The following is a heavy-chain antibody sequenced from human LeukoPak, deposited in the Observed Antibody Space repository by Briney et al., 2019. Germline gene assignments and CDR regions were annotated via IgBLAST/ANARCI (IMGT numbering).Heavy chain of an antibody. CDR1: GGSISSYY. D-gene: IGHD3-9*01. V-gene: IGHV4-59*01. CDR3: ARSLRYFAD. J-gene: IGHJ4*02. CDR2: IFYSGST. Sequence: PSETLSLTCTVSGGSISSYYWSWIRQPPGKGLEWIGYIFYSGSTNCNPSLKSRLTMSVDTSKNQFSLKLSSVTAADTAVYYCARSLRYFADWGQGTLVTVSP.